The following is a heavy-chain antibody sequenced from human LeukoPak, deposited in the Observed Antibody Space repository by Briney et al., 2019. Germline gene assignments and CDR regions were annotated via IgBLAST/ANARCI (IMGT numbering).Heavy chain of an antibody. D-gene: IGHD3/OR15-3a*01. J-gene: IGHJ4*01. CDR2: IKRKGDDGTI. Sequence: PGGSLRLSCAASGFTFSNAWMSWVRQAPGRGLEWVGRIKRKGDDGTIDYAAPVKGRLSISRDDSKNTLYLQMNSLKSEDTAVYYCSAGTGRSDFDYWGHGTLVTVSS. CDR1: GFTFSNAW. V-gene: IGHV3-15*01. CDR3: SAGTGRSDFDY.